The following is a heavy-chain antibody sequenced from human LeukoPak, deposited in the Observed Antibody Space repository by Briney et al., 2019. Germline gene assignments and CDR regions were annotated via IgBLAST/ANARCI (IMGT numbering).Heavy chain of an antibody. CDR3: ARNVKITIFGVLPWDYFDY. V-gene: IGHV1-18*01. Sequence: GASVTVSCKASGYTFTNYGISWVRQAPGQGLEWMGWISAYNGNTNYAQKIQGRVTMTTDTSTSTAYMELRSLRPDDTALYYCARNVKITIFGVLPWDYFDYWGQEALVTVSS. CDR1: GYTFTNYG. D-gene: IGHD3-3*01. CDR2: ISAYNGNT. J-gene: IGHJ4*02.